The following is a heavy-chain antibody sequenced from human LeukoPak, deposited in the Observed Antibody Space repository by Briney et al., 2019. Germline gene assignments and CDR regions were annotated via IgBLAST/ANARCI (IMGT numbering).Heavy chain of an antibody. Sequence: SETLSLTSIVSGGSITCYYWSWIRQPAGKGLEWIGRIFIIGSTNYNPSLNSRVTISADRSKNQFSLKLSSVTAANTAVYYCARQSGGSYVYFDYWGQGTLVTVSS. CDR1: GGSITCYY. CDR2: IFIIGST. D-gene: IGHD3-22*01. J-gene: IGHJ4*02. CDR3: ARQSGGSYVYFDY. V-gene: IGHV4-4*07.